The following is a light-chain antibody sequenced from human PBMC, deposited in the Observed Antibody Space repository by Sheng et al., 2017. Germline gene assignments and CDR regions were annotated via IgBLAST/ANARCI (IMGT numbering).Light chain of an antibody. Sequence: EIVMTQSPATLSVSPGERATLSCRASQSVSSNLAWYQQKPGQAPRLLIYGASTRATGFPARFSGSGSGTEFTLTISSLQSEDFAVYYCQQYNNWLPTFGQGTKVEIK. CDR3: QQYNNWLPT. CDR1: QSVSSN. CDR2: GAS. V-gene: IGKV3-15*01. J-gene: IGKJ1*01.